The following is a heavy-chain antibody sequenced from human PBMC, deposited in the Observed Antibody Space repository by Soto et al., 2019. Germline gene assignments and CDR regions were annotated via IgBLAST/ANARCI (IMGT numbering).Heavy chain of an antibody. CDR3: ARWGTTGGLDV. D-gene: IGHD3-16*01. Sequence: QVHLVESGGGVVQPGTSLRVSCVGSGFTFRSYVIHWVRQAPGKGLEWVALTSYDGSDKYYGDSVRGRFTISRDNSRNTVDLQMDSRRLEDTALYYCARWGTTGGLDVWGQGTLVSVSS. J-gene: IGHJ1*01. V-gene: IGHV3-30*19. CDR2: TSYDGSDK. CDR1: GFTFRSYV.